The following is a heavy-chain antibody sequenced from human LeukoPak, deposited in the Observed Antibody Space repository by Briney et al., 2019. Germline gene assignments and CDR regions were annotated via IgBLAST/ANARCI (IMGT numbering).Heavy chain of an antibody. J-gene: IGHJ4*02. CDR3: ARAGYNGWYFEN. Sequence: GGSLRLSCAASGFTFSSYWMSWVRQAPGKGLQSVAYISQDVSHKYYVDSVKDRFTISRDNAKNSLHLEMNSLRAEDTALYYCARAGYNGWYFENWGQGTLVTVSS. CDR2: ISQDVSHK. D-gene: IGHD5-12*01. CDR1: GFTFSSYW. V-gene: IGHV3-7*01.